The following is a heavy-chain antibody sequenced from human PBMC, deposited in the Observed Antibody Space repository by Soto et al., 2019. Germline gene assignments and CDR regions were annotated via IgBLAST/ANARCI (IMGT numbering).Heavy chain of an antibody. CDR3: ARDLGGSPDY. CDR1: GFTFSNYA. D-gene: IGHD5-12*01. Sequence: GGSLRLSCAASGFTFSNYAMHRVRQAPGKGLEWLAIISYDGDNEYYADSVRGRFTISRDNSKNTLYLQTNNLRHEDTAVYYCARDLGGSPDYWGQGTLVTVSS. J-gene: IGHJ4*02. V-gene: IGHV3-30*03. CDR2: ISYDGDNE.